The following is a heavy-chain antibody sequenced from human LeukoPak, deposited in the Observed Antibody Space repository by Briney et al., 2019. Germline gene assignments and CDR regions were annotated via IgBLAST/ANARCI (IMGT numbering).Heavy chain of an antibody. D-gene: IGHD6-19*01. V-gene: IGHV3-74*01. CDR3: ARIAVAGINY. CDR1: GFTFRSYR. CDR2: INSDGSST. J-gene: IGHJ4*02. Sequence: GGSLRLSCAASGFTFRSYRMHWVRQAPGKGLVWVSRINSDGSSTSYADSVKGRFTISRDNAKHTLYLQMNSLRAEDTAVYYCARIAVAGINYWGQGTLVTVSS.